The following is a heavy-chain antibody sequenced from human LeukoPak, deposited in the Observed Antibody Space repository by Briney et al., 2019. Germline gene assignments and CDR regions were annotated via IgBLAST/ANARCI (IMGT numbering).Heavy chain of an antibody. V-gene: IGHV3-21*01. CDR1: GFTFSSYN. D-gene: IGHD3-22*01. CDR3: ATGKHYYDSSGYYFYYFDY. Sequence: PGGSLRLSCAASGFTFSSYNMNWVRQAPGKGLEWVSSISSSSTYIFYAGSVKGRFTISRDNAKNSLYLQMNSLRAEDTAVYYCATGKHYYDSSGYYFYYFDYWGQGTLVTVSS. J-gene: IGHJ4*02. CDR2: ISSSSTYI.